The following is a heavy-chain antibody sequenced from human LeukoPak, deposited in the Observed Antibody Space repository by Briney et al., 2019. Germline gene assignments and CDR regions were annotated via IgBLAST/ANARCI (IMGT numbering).Heavy chain of an antibody. D-gene: IGHD3-22*01. Sequence: GXTXXXYAMXWVRHAPGKGLEWVSGISWNSGSIDYADSVKGRFTISRDNAKNSLYLQMNSLRAEDTALYYCAKDIYDSSGYYLDYWGQGTLVTVSS. CDR1: GXTXXXYA. CDR3: AKDIYDSSGYYLDY. CDR2: ISWNSGSI. V-gene: IGHV3-9*01. J-gene: IGHJ4*02.